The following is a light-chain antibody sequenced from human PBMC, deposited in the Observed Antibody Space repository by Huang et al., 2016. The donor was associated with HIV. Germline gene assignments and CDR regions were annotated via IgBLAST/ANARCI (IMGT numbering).Light chain of an antibody. J-gene: IGKJ1*01. Sequence: IVLTQSPGTLSLSPGVRATLSCRASQSVSSTFLAWYQQKPGQAPRLLIQGTSTRAPGIPDRFRGSGSGTAFTLTISRLESEDFAVYYCQHYGTSSWTFGQGTKIEVK. CDR2: GTS. V-gene: IGKV3-20*01. CDR1: QSVSSTF. CDR3: QHYGTSSWT.